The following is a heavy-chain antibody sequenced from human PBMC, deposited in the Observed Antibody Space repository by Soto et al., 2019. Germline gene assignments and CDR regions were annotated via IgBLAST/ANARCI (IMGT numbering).Heavy chain of an antibody. V-gene: IGHV3-30*18. J-gene: IGHJ4*02. Sequence: LGGSLRLSCAASGFTFSSYGMHWVRQAPGKGLEWVAVISHDGSNKYYADSVKGRFTISRDNSKNTLYLQMNSLRAEDTAVYYCAKGYVDYYDSSGYIFDYWGQGTLVTVSS. CDR3: AKGYVDYYDSSGYIFDY. CDR1: GFTFSSYG. CDR2: ISHDGSNK. D-gene: IGHD3-22*01.